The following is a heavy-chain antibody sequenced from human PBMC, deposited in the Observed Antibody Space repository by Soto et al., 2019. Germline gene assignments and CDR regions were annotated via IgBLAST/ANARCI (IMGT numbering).Heavy chain of an antibody. Sequence: EVQLVESGGGLVKPGGSLRLSCAASGFTFSNAWMSWVRQAPGKGLEWVGRIKSKTDGGTTDYAAPVKGRFTISRDDSKNTLYLQMNSLKTEDTVVYYCTTDSFWGGFDPWGQGTLVTVSS. V-gene: IGHV3-15*01. CDR2: IKSKTDGGTT. CDR3: TTDSFWGGFDP. CDR1: GFTFSNAW. J-gene: IGHJ5*02. D-gene: IGHD7-27*01.